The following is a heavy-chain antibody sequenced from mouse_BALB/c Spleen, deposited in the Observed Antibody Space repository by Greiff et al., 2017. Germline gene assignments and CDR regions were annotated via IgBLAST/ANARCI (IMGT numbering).Heavy chain of an antibody. CDR3: AHQLTGTAWFAY. CDR1: GFSLTSYG. V-gene: IGHV2-2*02. J-gene: IGHJ3*01. CDR2: IWSGGST. Sequence: QVQLKQSGPGLVQPSQSLSITCTASGFSLTSYGVHWVRQSPGKGLEWLGVIWSGGSTDYNAAFISRLSISKDNSKSQVFFKMNSLQANDTAIYYCAHQLTGTAWFAYWGQGTLVTVSA. D-gene: IGHD4-1*01.